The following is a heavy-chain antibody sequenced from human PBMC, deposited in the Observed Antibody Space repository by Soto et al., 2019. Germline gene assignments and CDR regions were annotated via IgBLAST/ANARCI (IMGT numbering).Heavy chain of an antibody. Sequence: QVQLVESGGGVVQPGRSLRLSCAASGFTFSSYGMHWVRQAPGKGLEWVAVIWYDGSNKYYADSVKGRFTISRDNSKNTLYLQMNSLRDEDTAVYYCASDIGADGDYVGKFDYWGQGTLVTVSS. J-gene: IGHJ4*02. D-gene: IGHD4-17*01. CDR3: ASDIGADGDYVGKFDY. CDR2: IWYDGSNK. CDR1: GFTFSSYG. V-gene: IGHV3-33*01.